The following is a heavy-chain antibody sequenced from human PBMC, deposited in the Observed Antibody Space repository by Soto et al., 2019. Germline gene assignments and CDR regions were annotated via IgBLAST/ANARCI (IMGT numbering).Heavy chain of an antibody. V-gene: IGHV1-18*01. J-gene: IGHJ4*02. Sequence: QVQLVQSGPEVKKPGASVKVSCKTSGYTFTSYGISWVRQVPGQGLEWMGWITTDKGKTTYAQKFQGRVTMTTDTSTRTAYMELRSLRSDDTAVYYCATRSPAFDYWGQGTLVTVSS. CDR3: ATRSPAFDY. CDR1: GYTFTSYG. CDR2: ITTDKGKT.